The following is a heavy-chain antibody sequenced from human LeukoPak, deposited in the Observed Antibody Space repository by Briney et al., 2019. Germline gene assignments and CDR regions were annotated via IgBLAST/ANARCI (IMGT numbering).Heavy chain of an antibody. Sequence: GASVKVSCKASGGTFINSVISWVRQAPGQGLEWMGGIIPIFDKTNYAQKFQDRVTITADESTSTAYMELSTLRSEDTAVYYCARDSGNGCGENWGQGTLVTVSS. CDR3: ARDSGNGCGEN. J-gene: IGHJ4*02. D-gene: IGHD1-1*01. CDR1: GGTFINSV. V-gene: IGHV1-69*13. CDR2: IIPIFDKT.